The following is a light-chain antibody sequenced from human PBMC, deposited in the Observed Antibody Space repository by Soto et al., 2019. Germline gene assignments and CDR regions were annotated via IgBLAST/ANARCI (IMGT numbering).Light chain of an antibody. CDR3: CSYAGSSTHVV. Sequence: QLVLTQPASVSGSTGQSITISCTGTSSDVGSYNLVSWYQQHPGKAPKLMIYEVSKRPSGVSNRFSGSKSGNTASLTISGLQAEDEADYYCCSYAGSSTHVVFRGGSKLTVL. V-gene: IGLV2-23*02. CDR1: SSDVGSYNL. CDR2: EVS. J-gene: IGLJ2*01.